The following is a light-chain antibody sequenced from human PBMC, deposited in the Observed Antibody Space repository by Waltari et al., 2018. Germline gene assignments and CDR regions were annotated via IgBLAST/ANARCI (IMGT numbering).Light chain of an antibody. J-gene: IGKJ1*01. Sequence: VMTQSPLSLPVTLGQPASISCRSSQSLVHSDGTTYLNWYQQRPGHSPRRLIYSVSNRDSGVPDRFSGIGSGTDFTLKFSRVEAEEVGVYYCMQGTLWGTFGQGTKVE. CDR1: QSLVHSDGTTY. V-gene: IGKV2-30*02. CDR2: SVS. CDR3: MQGTLWGT.